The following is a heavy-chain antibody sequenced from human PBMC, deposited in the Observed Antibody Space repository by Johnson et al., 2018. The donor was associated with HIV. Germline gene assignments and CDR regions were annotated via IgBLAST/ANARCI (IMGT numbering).Heavy chain of an antibody. CDR1: GFRFSSSW. CDR3: AKPQLLADDIFNF. J-gene: IGHJ3*01. Sequence: VQLVESGGGLVQPGGSLRLSCTASGFRFSSSWMHWVRQAPGKGLVWVSRINSDGGSTAYADSVKGRFTISRENTKDTLSLKMNSLRAEDTGVYYCAKPQLLADDIFNFWGQGTMVIVSS. D-gene: IGHD6-19*01. CDR2: INSDGGST. V-gene: IGHV3-74*03.